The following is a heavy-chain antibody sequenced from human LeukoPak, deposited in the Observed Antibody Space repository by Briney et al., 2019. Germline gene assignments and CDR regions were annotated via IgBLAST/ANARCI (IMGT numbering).Heavy chain of an antibody. CDR1: GFTFSSYA. CDR2: ISGSGGST. Sequence: GGSLRLSCAASGFTFSSYAMSWVRQAPGRGLEWVSAISGSGGSTYYADSVKGRFTISRDNSKNTLYLQMNSLRAEDTAVYYCAKDGTISGAFDIWGQGTMVTVSS. J-gene: IGHJ3*02. CDR3: AKDGTISGAFDI. D-gene: IGHD3-9*01. V-gene: IGHV3-23*01.